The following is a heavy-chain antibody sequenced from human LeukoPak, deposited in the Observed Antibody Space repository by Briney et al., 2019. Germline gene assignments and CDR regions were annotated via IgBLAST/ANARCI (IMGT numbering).Heavy chain of an antibody. CDR1: GGSIISSSYS. CDR3: VGRKSTTPNWFDP. V-gene: IGHV4-39*01. CDR2: VYYSGNT. J-gene: IGHJ5*02. D-gene: IGHD1-1*01. Sequence: PSETLSLTCTVSGGSIISSSYSWGWIRQPPRKGLEWIANVYYSGNTYYNPSLKCRVTISVDTSKNQFSLKLTSVTAADTSIYYCVGRKSTTPNWFDPWGQGILVTVSS.